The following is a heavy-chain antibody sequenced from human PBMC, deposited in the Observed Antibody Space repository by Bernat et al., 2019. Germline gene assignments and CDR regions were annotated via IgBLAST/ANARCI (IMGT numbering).Heavy chain of an antibody. Sequence: EVQLVESGGGLVKPGGSLRLSCAASGFTFSSYSMNWVRQAPGKGLEWVSSISSSSYIYYADSVKGRFTISRDNAKNSLYLQMNSLRAEDTAVYYCARDQPKYSGSKIDYWGQGTLVTVSS. D-gene: IGHD1-26*01. CDR1: GFTFSSYS. CDR3: ARDQPKYSGSKIDY. V-gene: IGHV3-21*01. J-gene: IGHJ4*02. CDR2: ISSSSYI.